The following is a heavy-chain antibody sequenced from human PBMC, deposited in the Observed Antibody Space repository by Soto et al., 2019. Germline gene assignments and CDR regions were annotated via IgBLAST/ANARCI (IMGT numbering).Heavy chain of an antibody. CDR1: GFTFSSYG. J-gene: IGHJ2*01. D-gene: IGHD2-15*01. Sequence: QVQLVESGGGVVQPGRSLRLSCAASGFTFSSYGMHWVRQAPGKGLEWVAVIWYDGSNKYYADSVKGRFTISRDNSKNPLYLQMNSLRAEDTAVYYCARDPAYCSGGSCSIYWYFDLWGRGTLVTVSS. V-gene: IGHV3-33*01. CDR2: IWYDGSNK. CDR3: ARDPAYCSGGSCSIYWYFDL.